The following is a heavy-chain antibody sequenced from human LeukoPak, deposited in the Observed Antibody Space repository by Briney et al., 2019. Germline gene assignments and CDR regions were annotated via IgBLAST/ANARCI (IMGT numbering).Heavy chain of an antibody. CDR2: ISGSSSTI. CDR1: GFSFSSNS. D-gene: IGHD3-9*01. V-gene: IGHV3-48*01. Sequence: GGSLRLSCAASGFSFSSNSMNWVRKAPGKGLEWVSYISGSSSTIYYADSVKGRFTISRDNAKNSLYLQMNSLRAEDTAVYYCVTNFDPDVDWGQGTLVTVSS. CDR3: VTNFDPDVD. J-gene: IGHJ4*02.